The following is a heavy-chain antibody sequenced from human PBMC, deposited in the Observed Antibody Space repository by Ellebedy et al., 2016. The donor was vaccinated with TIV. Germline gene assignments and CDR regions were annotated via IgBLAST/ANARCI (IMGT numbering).Heavy chain of an antibody. Sequence: PGGSLRLSCAASGFTFSSYAMSWVRQAPGKGLGWVSTISNTGSRTYSADSVAGRFIISSDNSKKTLYLQMNRLSAEDTAVYYCAKGRGGGSDSSAPRYYFDYWGLGTLVTVSS. J-gene: IGHJ4*02. V-gene: IGHV3-23*01. CDR3: AKGRGGGSDSSAPRYYFDY. CDR2: ISNTGSRT. D-gene: IGHD3-22*01. CDR1: GFTFSSYA.